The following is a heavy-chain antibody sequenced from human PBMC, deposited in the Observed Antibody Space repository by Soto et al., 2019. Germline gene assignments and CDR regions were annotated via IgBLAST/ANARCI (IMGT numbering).Heavy chain of an antibody. CDR1: GFTFSSYE. V-gene: IGHV3-48*03. CDR3: ASLWSGYYTVYYYYYGMDV. Sequence: PGGSLRLSCAASGFTFSSYEMNWVRQAPGKGLEWVSYISSSGSTIYYADSVKGRFTISRDNAKNSLYLQMNSLRAEDTAVYYCASLWSGYYTVYYYYYGMDVWGQGTTVTVSS. D-gene: IGHD3-3*01. J-gene: IGHJ6*02. CDR2: ISSSGSTI.